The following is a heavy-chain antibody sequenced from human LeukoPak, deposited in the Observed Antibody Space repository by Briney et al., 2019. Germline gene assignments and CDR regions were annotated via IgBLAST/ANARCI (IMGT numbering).Heavy chain of an antibody. CDR1: GGSITGYY. J-gene: IGHJ4*02. CDR2: IHYTGAT. V-gene: IGHV4-34*01. CDR3: ARGNILSGYCFDF. D-gene: IGHD3-9*01. Sequence: PSETLSLTCAVYGGSITGYYWSWIRQPPGKGLKWVGEIHYTGATSYNPSLKSRATISIDTSKNQVSLKLSSVTAADTAVYYCARGNILSGYCFDFWGQGALVTVSS.